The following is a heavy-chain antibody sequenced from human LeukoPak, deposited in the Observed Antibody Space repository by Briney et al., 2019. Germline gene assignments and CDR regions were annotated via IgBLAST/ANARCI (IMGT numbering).Heavy chain of an antibody. V-gene: IGHV3-66*04. CDR3: ARLAAAGVYYFDY. CDR2: IYSGGST. D-gene: IGHD6-13*01. Sequence: GGSLRLSCAASGFTVSSNYMSWVRQAPGKGLEWVSVIYSGGSTYYADSVKGRFTISRDNSKNTLYLQVNSLRAEDTAVYYCARLAAAGVYYFDYWGQGTLVTVSS. CDR1: GFTVSSNY. J-gene: IGHJ4*02.